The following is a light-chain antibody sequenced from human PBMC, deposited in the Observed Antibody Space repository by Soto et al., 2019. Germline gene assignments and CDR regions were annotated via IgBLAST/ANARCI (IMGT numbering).Light chain of an antibody. CDR1: SGSVSTSYY. Sequence: QTVVTQEPSFSVSPGGTVTLTCGLSSGSVSTSYYPSWYQQTPGQAPRTLIYSTNTRSSGVPDRFSGSILGNKAALTITGAEADDESDYSCVLYMGGGISVFGGGTELTVL. CDR2: STN. CDR3: VLYMGGGISV. J-gene: IGLJ3*02. V-gene: IGLV8-61*01.